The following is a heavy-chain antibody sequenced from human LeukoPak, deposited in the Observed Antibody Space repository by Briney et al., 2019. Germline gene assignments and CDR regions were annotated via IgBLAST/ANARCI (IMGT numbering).Heavy chain of an antibody. J-gene: IGHJ4*02. V-gene: IGHV1-3*01. Sequence: VASVKVSCKASGYTFTSYAMHWVRQAPGQRLEWMGWINAGNGNTKYSQKFQGRVTITRDTSASTAYMELSSLRSEDTAVYYCARGYSSGLFDYWGQGTLVTVSS. CDR1: GYTFTSYA. CDR3: ARGYSSGLFDY. D-gene: IGHD6-19*01. CDR2: INAGNGNT.